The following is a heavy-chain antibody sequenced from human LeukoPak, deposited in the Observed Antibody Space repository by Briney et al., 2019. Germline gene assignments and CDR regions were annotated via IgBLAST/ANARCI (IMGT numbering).Heavy chain of an antibody. D-gene: IGHD2-2*01. V-gene: IGHV4-34*01. CDR2: INHSGST. CDR3: ATLPYPDIVVVPAAY. Sequence: PSETLSLTCAVYGGSFSGYYWSWIRQPPGKGLEWIGEINHSGSTNYNPSLKSRVTISVDTSKNQFSLKLSSVTAADTAVYYCATLPYPDIVVVPAAYGGQGTLVTVSS. CDR1: GGSFSGYY. J-gene: IGHJ4*02.